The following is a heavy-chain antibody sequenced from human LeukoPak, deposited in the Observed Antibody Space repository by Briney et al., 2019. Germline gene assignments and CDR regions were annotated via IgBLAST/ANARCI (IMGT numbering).Heavy chain of an antibody. CDR3: ARDLLGYCSSTSCYPQGYYFDY. CDR2: IKRDGSEK. D-gene: IGHD2-2*01. J-gene: IGHJ4*02. V-gene: IGHV3-7*01. CDR1: GFTFSDHS. Sequence: GGSLRLSCVASGFTFSDHSMMWVRQAPGKGLEWVANIKRDGSEKSYVDSVRGRFTVSRDNRENSLYLHLNSLGVEDTAVYYCARDLLGYCSSTSCYPQGYYFDYWGQGTLVTVSS.